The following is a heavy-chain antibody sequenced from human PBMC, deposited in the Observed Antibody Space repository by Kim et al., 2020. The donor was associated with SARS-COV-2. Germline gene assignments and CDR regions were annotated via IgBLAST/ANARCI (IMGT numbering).Heavy chain of an antibody. CDR3: ARGAIAATGGPRY. J-gene: IGHJ4*02. D-gene: IGHD6-13*01. V-gene: IGHV4-59*09. Sequence: YNPHLKSRVTISVDTSKTQFSLKMRSVTAADTAVYYCARGAIAATGGPRYWGQGTLVTVSS.